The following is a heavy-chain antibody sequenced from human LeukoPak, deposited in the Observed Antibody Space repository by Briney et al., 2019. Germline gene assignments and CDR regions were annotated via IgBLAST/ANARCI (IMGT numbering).Heavy chain of an antibody. CDR1: GGTFSSYA. CDR3: ARTSYGGNSVSGY. D-gene: IGHD4-17*01. J-gene: IGHJ4*02. V-gene: IGHV1-69*04. Sequence: ASVKVSRKASGGTFSSYAISWVRQAPGQGLEWMGRIIPILGIANYAQKFQGRVTITADKSTSTAYMELSSLRSEDTAVYYCARTSYGGNSVSGYWGQGTLVTVSS. CDR2: IIPILGIA.